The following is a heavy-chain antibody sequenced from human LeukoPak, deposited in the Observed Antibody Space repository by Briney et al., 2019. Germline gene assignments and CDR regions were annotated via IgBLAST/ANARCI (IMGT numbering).Heavy chain of an antibody. CDR2: IIPIFFTA. V-gene: IGHV1-69*05. D-gene: IGHD1-7*01. CDR3: ARGASNWNYDKRNGAFDI. Sequence: ASVKVSCKSSGGTFSIYTISWVRQAPGQPLEWMGGIIPIFFTANYAHNFQPIVTITTADSTTTAPMELSRLRSAAAAAYYYARGASNWNYDKRNGAFDIWGQGTMVTVSS. CDR1: GGTFSIYT. J-gene: IGHJ3*02.